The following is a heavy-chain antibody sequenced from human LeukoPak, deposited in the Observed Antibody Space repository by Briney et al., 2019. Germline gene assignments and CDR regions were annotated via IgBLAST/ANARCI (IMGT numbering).Heavy chain of an antibody. V-gene: IGHV3-74*01. Sequence: GGSLRLSCAASGFTFSSQWMHWVRQVPGKGLVWVSRINSDGSSTTYADSVKGRFTISRDNAKNTLFLQMNGLRAEDTAIYYCVRSHCGGGSCYGRFDPWGQGTLVTVSS. CDR1: GFTFSSQW. J-gene: IGHJ5*02. CDR2: INSDGSST. D-gene: IGHD2-15*01. CDR3: VRSHCGGGSCYGRFDP.